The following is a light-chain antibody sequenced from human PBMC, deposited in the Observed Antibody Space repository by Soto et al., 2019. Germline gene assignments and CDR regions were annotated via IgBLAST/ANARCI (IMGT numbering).Light chain of an antibody. J-gene: IGKJ1*01. V-gene: IGKV3-20*01. CDR1: QSVDSSF. Sequence: EIVLTHSPGSLSSSPGERGTLSCRASQSVDSSFFAWYQQKPDQAPRLLIYGASNRATGIPDRFSGSGSGTDFTLTISRLEPADFAVYYCQQYVSSVTFGQGTKVEIK. CDR3: QQYVSSVT. CDR2: GAS.